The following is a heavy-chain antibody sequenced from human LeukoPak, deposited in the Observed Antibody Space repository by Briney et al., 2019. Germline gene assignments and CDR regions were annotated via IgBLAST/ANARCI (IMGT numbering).Heavy chain of an antibody. CDR2: INSDGSST. Sequence: PGGSLRLSCAASGFTFSAYWVHWVRQAPGKGLVWVSRINSDGSSTSYADSVKGRFTISRDNAKNTLYLQMNSLRAEDTAVYYCTSKTTDYYDSSGVGGYCGQGTLVTVSS. J-gene: IGHJ4*02. V-gene: IGHV3-74*01. D-gene: IGHD3-22*01. CDR1: GFTFSAYW. CDR3: TSKTTDYYDSSGVGGY.